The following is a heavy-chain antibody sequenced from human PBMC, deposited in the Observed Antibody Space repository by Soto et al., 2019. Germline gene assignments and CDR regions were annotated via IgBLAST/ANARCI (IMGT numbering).Heavy chain of an antibody. J-gene: IGHJ5*02. CDR2: IYYSGST. D-gene: IGHD3-16*01. CDR1: GGSISSYY. V-gene: IGHV4-59*08. Sequence: QVQLQESGPGLVKPSETLSLTCTVSGGSISSYYWSWIRQPPGKGLEWIGYIYYSGSTNYNPSLKSGVTISVDTSKNQFSLKLSSVTAADTAVYYCARTIGAPLPRRGFVANWFDPWGQGTLVTVSS. CDR3: ARTIGAPLPRRGFVANWFDP.